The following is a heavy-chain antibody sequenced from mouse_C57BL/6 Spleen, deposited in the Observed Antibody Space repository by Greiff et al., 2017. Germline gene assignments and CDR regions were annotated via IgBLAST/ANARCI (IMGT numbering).Heavy chain of an antibody. CDR2: ISSGSSTI. CDR1: GFTFSDYG. D-gene: IGHD2-4*01. Sequence: DVHLVESGGGLVKPGGSLKLSCAASGFTFSDYGMHWVRQAPEKGLEWVAYISSGSSTIYYADTVKGRFTITGDNATNTLFLQMTSLRAEDTAMYYCARSLDDYDGGYYAMDYWGQGTSVTVSS. CDR3: ARSLDDYDGGYYAMDY. V-gene: IGHV5-17*01. J-gene: IGHJ4*01.